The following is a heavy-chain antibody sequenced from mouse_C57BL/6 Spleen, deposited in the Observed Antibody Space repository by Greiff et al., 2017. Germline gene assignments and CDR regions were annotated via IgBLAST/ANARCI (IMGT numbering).Heavy chain of an antibody. D-gene: IGHD2-10*01. CDR1: GFTFSSYA. J-gene: IGHJ2*01. CDR2: ISDGGSYT. Sequence: EVKLVESGGGLVKPGGSLKLSCAASGFTFSSYAMSWVRQTPEKRLEWVATISDGGSYTYYPDNVKGRFTLSRDNAKNNLYLQMSHLKSEDTAMYYCARVGAPPYYSFDYWGQGTTRTVSS. V-gene: IGHV5-4*03. CDR3: ARVGAPPYYSFDY.